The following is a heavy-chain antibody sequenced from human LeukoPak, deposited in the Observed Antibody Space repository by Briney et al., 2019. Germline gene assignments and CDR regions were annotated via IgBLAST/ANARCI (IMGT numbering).Heavy chain of an antibody. D-gene: IGHD2-2*01. CDR3: AKGAAIFYYYMDV. Sequence: SVKVSCKASGGIFSSYAISWVRQAPGQGLEWMGGIIPIFGTANYAQKFQGRVTITTDESTSTAYMELSSLRSEDTAVYYCAKGAAIFYYYMDVWGKGTTVTVSS. V-gene: IGHV1-69*05. CDR1: GGIFSSYA. J-gene: IGHJ6*03. CDR2: IIPIFGTA.